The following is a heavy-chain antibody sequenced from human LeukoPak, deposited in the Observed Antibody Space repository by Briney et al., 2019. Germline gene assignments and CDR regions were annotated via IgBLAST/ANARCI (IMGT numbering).Heavy chain of an antibody. V-gene: IGHV4-59*01. CDR2: IYYSGST. CDR1: GGSIGSYS. CDR3: ARFSVGVNTPFDY. D-gene: IGHD3-10*01. Sequence: PSETLSLTCTVSGGSIGSYSWSWIRQPPGKGLEWIGYIYYSGSTNYNPSLRGRVTISVDTSKNQFSLKLSSVTAADTAVYYCARFSVGVNTPFDYWGQGTLVTVSS. J-gene: IGHJ4*02.